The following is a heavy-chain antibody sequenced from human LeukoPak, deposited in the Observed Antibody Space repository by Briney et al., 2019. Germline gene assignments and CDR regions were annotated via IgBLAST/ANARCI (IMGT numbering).Heavy chain of an antibody. V-gene: IGHV3-7*01. CDR1: GFTFSSYW. CDR3: ARPLYSSSRGHVGFDY. J-gene: IGHJ4*02. CDR2: IKQDGSEE. D-gene: IGHD3-10*01. Sequence: GGSLRLSCAASGFTFSSYWMSWVRQAPGKGQEWVTNIKQDGSEEYYVDSVKGRFTISRDNAKNSLYLQMNSLRAEDTAVYYCARPLYSSSRGHVGFDYWGQGTLVTVSS.